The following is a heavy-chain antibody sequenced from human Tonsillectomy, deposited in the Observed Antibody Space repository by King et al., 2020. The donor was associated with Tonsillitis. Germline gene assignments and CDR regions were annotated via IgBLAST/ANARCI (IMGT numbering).Heavy chain of an antibody. J-gene: IGHJ4*02. CDR2: IYSGGST. V-gene: IGHV3-23*03. Sequence: VQLVESGGGLVQPGGSLRLSCADSGFTFSSYAMSWVRQAPGKGLEWVSLIYSGGSTYYVDSVKGRFTIPRENSKNTLYRQMNSRRAQDTTVYYCAKEEVPLYYDSSGYVDYWGQGTLVTVSS. D-gene: IGHD3-22*01. CDR3: AKEEVPLYYDSSGYVDY. CDR1: GFTFSSYA.